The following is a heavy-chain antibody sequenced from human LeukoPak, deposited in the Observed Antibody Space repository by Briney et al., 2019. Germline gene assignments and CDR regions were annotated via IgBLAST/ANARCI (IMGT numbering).Heavy chain of an antibody. CDR2: IYYSGST. V-gene: IGHV4-31*03. CDR3: ARDLHGLAAAGPNWFDP. D-gene: IGHD6-13*01. J-gene: IGHJ5*02. Sequence: PSQTLSLTCTVSGGSISSGGYYWSWIRQHPGKGLEWIGYIYYSGSTYYNPSLKSRVTMSVDTSKNQFSLKLSSVTAADTAVYYCARDLHGLAAAGPNWFDPWGQGTLVTVSS. CDR1: GGSISSGGYY.